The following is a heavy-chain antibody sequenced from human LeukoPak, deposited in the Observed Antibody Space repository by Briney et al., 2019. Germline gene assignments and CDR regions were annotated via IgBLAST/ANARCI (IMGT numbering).Heavy chain of an antibody. V-gene: IGHV3-21*01. CDR2: ISSSSSYI. CDR3: ASRGGDYGDYNYFDY. D-gene: IGHD4-17*01. CDR1: GFTFSSYS. J-gene: IGHJ4*02. Sequence: GSLRLSCAASGFTFSSYSMNWVRQAPGKGLEWVSSISSSSSYIYYADSVKGRFTISRDNAKNSLYLQMNSLRAEDTAVYYCASRGGDYGDYNYFDYWGQGTLVTVSS.